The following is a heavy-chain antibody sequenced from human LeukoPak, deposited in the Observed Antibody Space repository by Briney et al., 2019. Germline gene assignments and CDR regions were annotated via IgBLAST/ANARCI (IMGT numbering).Heavy chain of an antibody. CDR3: ARRSAGNHRNRNFDF. CDR2: IYYSGST. J-gene: IGHJ4*02. V-gene: IGHV4-39*01. Sequence: PSETLSLTCTVSGGSISSGSYYWGWIRQPPGKGLEWIGYIYYSGSTYYNPSLKSRVTISVDTSKNQFSLKLSSVTAADTAVYYCARRSAGNHRNRNFDFWGQGTLVTVSS. D-gene: IGHD6-13*01. CDR1: GGSISSGSYY.